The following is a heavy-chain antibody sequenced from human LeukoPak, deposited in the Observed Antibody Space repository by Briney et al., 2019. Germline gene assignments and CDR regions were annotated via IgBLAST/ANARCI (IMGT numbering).Heavy chain of an antibody. CDR2: IYPGDSDT. CDR1: GXRFTNSC. J-gene: IGHJ4*02. Sequence: GESLKISFKGSGXRFTNSCIGWVRQMPGKGLEWMGIIYPGDSDTRYSPSFQGQVTMSADKSISTAYLQWSSLKASDTAMYYCARQSSGLDYWGQGTLVIVSS. V-gene: IGHV5-51*01. D-gene: IGHD3-22*01. CDR3: ARQSSGLDY.